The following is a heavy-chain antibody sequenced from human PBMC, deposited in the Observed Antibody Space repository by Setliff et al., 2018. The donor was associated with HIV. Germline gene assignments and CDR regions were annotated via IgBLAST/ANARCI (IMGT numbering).Heavy chain of an antibody. CDR3: ARASEDSSGWYGNYYYYMDV. CDR1: GFTFSSYW. J-gene: IGHJ6*03. D-gene: IGHD6-19*01. Sequence: GGSLRLSCAASGFTFSSYWMHWVRQAPGKGLVWVSRSNSDGSSTSYADSVKGRFTISRDNSKNMLYLQMNSLRAEDTAVYYCARASEDSSGWYGNYYYYMDVWGKGTTVTVSS. V-gene: IGHV3-74*01. CDR2: SNSDGSST.